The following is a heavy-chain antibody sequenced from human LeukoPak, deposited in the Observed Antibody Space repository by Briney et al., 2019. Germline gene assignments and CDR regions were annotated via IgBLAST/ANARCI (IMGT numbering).Heavy chain of an antibody. CDR3: AREWNYYTSGSKRVGAFDI. D-gene: IGHD3-10*01. V-gene: IGHV4-59*01. CDR2: LYYSGST. Sequence: SETLSLTCTVSGGSITNYYWSWTRQPPGKGLEWIGNLYYSGSTNYNPSLKSRVTISEDRSKNQFSLKLSSVSAADTAVYYCAREWNYYTSGSKRVGAFDIWGQGTMVTVSS. CDR1: GGSITNYY. J-gene: IGHJ3*02.